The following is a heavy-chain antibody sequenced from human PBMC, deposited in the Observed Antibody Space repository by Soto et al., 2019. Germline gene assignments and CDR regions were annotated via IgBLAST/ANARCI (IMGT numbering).Heavy chain of an antibody. CDR2: VAPSNSYI. CDR1: GYTFTTYW. Sequence: GESLKISCKSSGYTFTTYWISWVRQMPGKGLEWMGRVAPSNSYIHYSPSFHGHVTMSVDRSTSTAYLQWSSLRASDSAMYYCARPLGGDSSVSYSPYSALDVWGKGTRVTAS. V-gene: IGHV5-10-1*01. D-gene: IGHD3-22*01. J-gene: IGHJ6*03. CDR3: ARPLGGDSSVSYSPYSALDV.